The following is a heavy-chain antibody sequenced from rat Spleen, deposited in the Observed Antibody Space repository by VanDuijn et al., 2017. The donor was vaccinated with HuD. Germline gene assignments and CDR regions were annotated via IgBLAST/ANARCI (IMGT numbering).Heavy chain of an antibody. CDR1: GYSITSSYR. V-gene: IGHV3-3*01. CDR2: INSAGST. CDR3: ARRIAAISSYFDY. Sequence: EVQLQESGPGLVKPSQSLSLTCSVTGYSITSSYRWNWIRKFPGNKLEWMGYINSAGSTNYNPSLKSRISITRDTSKNQFFLQVNSVTTEDTATYYCARRIAAISSYFDYWGQGVMVTVSS. D-gene: IGHD1-2*01. J-gene: IGHJ2*01.